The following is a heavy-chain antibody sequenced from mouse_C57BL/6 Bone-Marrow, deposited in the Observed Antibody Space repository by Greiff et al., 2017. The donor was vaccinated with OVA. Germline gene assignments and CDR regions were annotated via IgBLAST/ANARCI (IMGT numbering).Heavy chain of an antibody. Sequence: VQLQQSGAELVMPGASVKLSCKASGYTFTSYWMHWVKQRPGQGLEWIGEIDPSDSYTNYNQKFKGKSTLTVDKSSSTAYMQLSSLTSEDSAVYYCARKAYYSNYRYYAMDYWGQGTSVTVSS. V-gene: IGHV1-69*01. J-gene: IGHJ4*01. D-gene: IGHD2-5*01. CDR1: GYTFTSYW. CDR2: IDPSDSYT. CDR3: ARKAYYSNYRYYAMDY.